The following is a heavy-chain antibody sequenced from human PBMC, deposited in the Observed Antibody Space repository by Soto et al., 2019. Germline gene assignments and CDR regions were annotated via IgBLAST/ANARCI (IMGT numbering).Heavy chain of an antibody. J-gene: IGHJ3*02. CDR2: ISAYNGNT. D-gene: IGHD3-22*01. Sequence: ASVKVSCKASGYTFTSYGISWVRQAPGQGLEWMGWISAYNGNTNYAQKHQGRVTMTTDTSTSTAYMELRSLRSDDTAVYYCARYQTYYDSSGRTSDAFDIWGQGTMVTVSS. CDR1: GYTFTSYG. CDR3: ARYQTYYDSSGRTSDAFDI. V-gene: IGHV1-18*01.